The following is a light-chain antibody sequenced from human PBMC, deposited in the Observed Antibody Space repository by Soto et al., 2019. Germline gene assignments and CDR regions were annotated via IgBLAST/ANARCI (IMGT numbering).Light chain of an antibody. CDR1: QSVSSSY. V-gene: IGKV3-20*01. CDR3: QQYGSSFT. CDR2: GAS. J-gene: IGKJ3*01. Sequence: EIVVTQSPGTLSLSPGERATLSCSASQSVSSSYLAWYQQKPGHAPRLLIYGASSRAAGIPDRFSSSGSGTHFTLTIRRLEPEDFAVYYCQQYGSSFTFGPGTNVDIK.